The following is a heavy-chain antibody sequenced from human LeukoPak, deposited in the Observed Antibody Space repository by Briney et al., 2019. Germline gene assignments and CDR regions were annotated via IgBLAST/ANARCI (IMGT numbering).Heavy chain of an antibody. CDR3: ARVRALRFPGGFTHYYYGMDV. J-gene: IGHJ6*02. Sequence: AETVSLPGLVQGASFRGSYWSWFRQPPGKGLKRIGEINHSASTNYNPSLTSPVTISVNTSKNQFSLKLRSVTAADTALYYCARVRALRFPGGFTHYYYGMDVWGQGTTVSVSS. CDR2: INHSAST. D-gene: IGHD3-3*01. CDR1: GASFRGSY. V-gene: IGHV4-34*01.